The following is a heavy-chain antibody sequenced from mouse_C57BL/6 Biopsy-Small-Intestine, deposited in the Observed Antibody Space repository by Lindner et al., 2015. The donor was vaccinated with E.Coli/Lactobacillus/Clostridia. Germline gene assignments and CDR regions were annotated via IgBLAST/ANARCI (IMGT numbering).Heavy chain of an antibody. Sequence: VQLQESGAELAKPGASVKLSCKASGYTFTSYWMHWVKQRPGQGLGWIGYINPSSGYTKYNQKFKDKATLTADTSSSTAYMQLSSLTYEDSAVYFCASAPVVDAWFAFWGQGTLVTVSA. D-gene: IGHD1-1*01. CDR2: INPSSGYT. CDR1: GYTFTSYW. V-gene: IGHV1-7*01. CDR3: ASAPVVDAWFAF. J-gene: IGHJ3*01.